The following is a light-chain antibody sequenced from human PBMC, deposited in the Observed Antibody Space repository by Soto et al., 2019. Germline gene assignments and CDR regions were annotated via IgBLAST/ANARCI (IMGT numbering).Light chain of an antibody. V-gene: IGKV3-15*01. Sequence: EIGLKQSPATLSLYPGERATLSCRARQGVSSALACYQQKPVQAPRLLISDTCHRATGTPARFSGSGSGTEFTLPISSLQSEDFAVYYCQQYNNWPPWTFGQGTKVDIK. CDR1: QGVSSA. CDR3: QQYNNWPPWT. CDR2: DTC. J-gene: IGKJ1*01.